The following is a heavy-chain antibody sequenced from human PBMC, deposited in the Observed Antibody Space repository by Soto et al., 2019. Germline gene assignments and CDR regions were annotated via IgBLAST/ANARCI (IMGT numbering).Heavy chain of an antibody. CDR1: GFTFSSYA. J-gene: IGHJ6*02. D-gene: IGHD6-6*01. Sequence: GGSLRLSCAASGFTFSSYAMHWVRQAPGKGLEWVAVISYDGSNKYYADSVKGRFTISRDNSKNTLYLQMNSLRAEDTAVYYCAREGGVEQLVRDYYYGMDVWGQGTTVTVSS. V-gene: IGHV3-30*04. CDR2: ISYDGSNK. CDR3: AREGGVEQLVRDYYYGMDV.